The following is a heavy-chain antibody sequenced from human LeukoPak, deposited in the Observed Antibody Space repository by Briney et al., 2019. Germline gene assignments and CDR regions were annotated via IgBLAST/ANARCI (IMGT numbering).Heavy chain of an antibody. V-gene: IGHV4-4*07. D-gene: IGHD4-17*01. CDR3: ARVGYGDTDDY. Sequence: PSETLSLTCTVSGGSISSYYWSWIRQPAGKGLKWIGRIYTSGSTNYNPSLKSRVAMSVDTSKNQFSLKLSSVTAADTAVYYCARVGYGDTDDYWGQGTLVTVSS. CDR1: GGSISSYY. J-gene: IGHJ4*02. CDR2: IYTSGST.